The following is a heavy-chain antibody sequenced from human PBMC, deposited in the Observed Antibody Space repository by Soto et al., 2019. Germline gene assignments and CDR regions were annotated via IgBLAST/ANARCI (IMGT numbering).Heavy chain of an antibody. CDR2: IRSKAYSGAT. V-gene: IGHV3-49*03. CDR1: GFTFGDYA. CDR3: ARTIAGGGRGMDV. Sequence: SLRLSCTASGFTFGDYAMSWFRQAPGKGLEWVGFIRSKAYSGATDYAASVKGRFTISRDDSKNSLYLQMNSLKTEDTAVYYCARTIAGGGRGMDVWGQGTTVTVSS. D-gene: IGHD1-26*01. J-gene: IGHJ6*02.